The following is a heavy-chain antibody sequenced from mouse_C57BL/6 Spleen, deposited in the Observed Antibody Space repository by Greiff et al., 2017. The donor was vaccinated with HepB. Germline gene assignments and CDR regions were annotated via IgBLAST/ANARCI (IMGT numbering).Heavy chain of an antibody. D-gene: IGHD4-1*01. CDR2: IYPSDSET. CDR3: ARNWEYYFDY. J-gene: IGHJ2*01. CDR1: GYTFTSYW. V-gene: IGHV1-61*01. Sequence: QVQLKQPGAELVRPGSSVKLSCKASGYTFTSYWMDWVKQRPGQGLEWIGNIYPSDSETHYNQKFKDKATLTVDKSSSTAYMQLSSLTSEDSAVYYCARNWEYYFDYWGQGTTLTVSS.